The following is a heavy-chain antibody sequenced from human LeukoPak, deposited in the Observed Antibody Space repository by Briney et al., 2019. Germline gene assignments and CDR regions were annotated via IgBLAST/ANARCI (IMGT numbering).Heavy chain of an antibody. D-gene: IGHD2-15*01. J-gene: IGHJ2*01. V-gene: IGHV4-59*01. Sequence: PSETLSLTCTVSGGSISGYYWSWIRQPPGKGLERIGYIYYSGTTNYNPSLKSRVTISVDTSKNQFSLNLSSVSAADTAVYYCARDPEGYCNGGSCYSNWYFDLWGRGTLVTVSS. CDR1: GGSISGYY. CDR2: IYYSGTT. CDR3: ARDPEGYCNGGSCYSNWYFDL.